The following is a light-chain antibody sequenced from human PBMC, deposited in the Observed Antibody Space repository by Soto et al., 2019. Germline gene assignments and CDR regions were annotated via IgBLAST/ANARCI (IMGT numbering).Light chain of an antibody. CDR2: DVS. CDR1: SGDIGYYDY. CDR3: SSFADSSVRDYV. Sequence: QSALTQPASVSGSPGQSITISCTGTSGDIGYYDYVSWYQQHPGGVPKLLIYDVSSRPSGVSSRFSGSKSGNTASLTISGLQNDDEADYYCSSFADSSVRDYVFGGGTKLTDL. J-gene: IGLJ1*01. V-gene: IGLV2-14*03.